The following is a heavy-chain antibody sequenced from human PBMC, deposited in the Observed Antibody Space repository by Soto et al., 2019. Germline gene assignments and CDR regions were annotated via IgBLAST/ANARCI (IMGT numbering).Heavy chain of an antibody. CDR1: GDSSSTYY. D-gene: IGHD2-15*01. V-gene: IGHV4-59*01. Sequence: SETLSLTCSVSGDSSSTYYWGWIRQPPGKGLEWIGYINYSGRTNHNPSLKSRVTTSVDTSKNQFSLRLSSVTAADTAVYYCARAFCSDSVSCNLFASWGQGTLVTVSS. CDR3: ARAFCSDSVSCNLFAS. CDR2: INYSGRT. J-gene: IGHJ5*01.